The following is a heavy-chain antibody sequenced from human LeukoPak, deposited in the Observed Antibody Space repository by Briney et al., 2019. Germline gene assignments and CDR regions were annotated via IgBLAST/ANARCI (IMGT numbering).Heavy chain of an antibody. Sequence: SETLSLTCTVPGGSISSYYWSWVRQSPGKGPEWIGYIFTSGWTDYNPSLKSRVTMSVDTSKNQLSMELRFLTAADTAVYYCATSHDVKTAPYDLWGQGTLVTVSS. CDR1: GGSISSYY. J-gene: IGHJ5*02. D-gene: IGHD2-21*01. CDR3: ATSHDVKTAPYDL. V-gene: IGHV4-4*09. CDR2: IFTSGWT.